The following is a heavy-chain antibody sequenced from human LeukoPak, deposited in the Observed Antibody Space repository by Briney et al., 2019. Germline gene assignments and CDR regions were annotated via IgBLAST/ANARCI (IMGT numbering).Heavy chain of an antibody. Sequence: KPSETLSLTCTVSGGSISSSSYYWGWIRQPPGKGLEWIGSIYYSGSTYYNPSLKSRVTISVDTSKNQFSLKLSSVTAADTAVYYCASHGGAPMIVVVGWGQGTLVTVSS. D-gene: IGHD3-22*01. CDR2: IYYSGST. CDR1: GGSISSSSYY. V-gene: IGHV4-39*01. CDR3: ASHGGAPMIVVVG. J-gene: IGHJ4*02.